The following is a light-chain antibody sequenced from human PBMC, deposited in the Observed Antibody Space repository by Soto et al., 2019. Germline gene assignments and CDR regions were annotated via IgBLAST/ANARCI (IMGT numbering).Light chain of an antibody. CDR1: QSISSY. CDR3: QQSYSTLVT. J-gene: IGKJ3*01. V-gene: IGKV1-39*01. Sequence: DIQMTQSPSSLSASVGDRVTITCRASQSISSYLNWYQQKPGKAPKLLIYAASSLQSGVPSRFSGSGSGTDFTLTISSLQPEDFATYYCQQSYSTLVTFGPGTKVISN. CDR2: AAS.